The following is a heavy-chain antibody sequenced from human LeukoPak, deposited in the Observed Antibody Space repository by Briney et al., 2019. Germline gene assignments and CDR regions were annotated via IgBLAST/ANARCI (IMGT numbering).Heavy chain of an antibody. Sequence: SETLSLTCAVSGYSISSGYYWGWIRQPPGKGLEWIGSIYHSGSTYYNPSLKSRVTISVDTSKNQFSLKLSSVTAADTAVYYCARLGYGGNSLVYWGQGTLVTVSS. V-gene: IGHV4-38-2*01. D-gene: IGHD4-23*01. J-gene: IGHJ4*02. CDR3: ARLGYGGNSLVY. CDR1: GYSISSGYY. CDR2: IYHSGST.